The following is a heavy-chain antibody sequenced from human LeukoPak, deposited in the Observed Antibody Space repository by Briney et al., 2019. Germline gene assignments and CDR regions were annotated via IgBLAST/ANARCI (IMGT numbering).Heavy chain of an antibody. V-gene: IGHV3-23*01. CDR3: AKDWGSTSGWFDP. D-gene: IGHD2-2*01. J-gene: IGHJ5*02. Sequence: GGSLRLSCVASGFTFSSYAMSWVRQAPGKGLEWVSGISGSGGSTYYADSVKGRFTISRDNSKSTLFVQMNSLRAEDTAVYYCAKDWGSTSGWFDPWGQGTLVTVSS. CDR1: GFTFSSYA. CDR2: ISGSGGST.